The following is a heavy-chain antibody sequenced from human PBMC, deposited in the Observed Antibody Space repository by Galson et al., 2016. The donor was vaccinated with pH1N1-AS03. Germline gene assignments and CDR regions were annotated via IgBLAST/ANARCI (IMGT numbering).Heavy chain of an antibody. D-gene: IGHD3-22*01. V-gene: IGHV3-21*04. CDR1: GFISSTYS. CDR2: IGRESSPI. CDR3: ARRYYDSRGHPLDW. Sequence: SLRLSCAGSGFISSTYSMIWVRQAPGKGLEWVSSIGRESSPIVYADSVKGRFTTSRDNAKNSLNLQMNSLRVEDTAVYYCARRYYDSRGHPLDWWGQGALVTVSS. J-gene: IGHJ4*02.